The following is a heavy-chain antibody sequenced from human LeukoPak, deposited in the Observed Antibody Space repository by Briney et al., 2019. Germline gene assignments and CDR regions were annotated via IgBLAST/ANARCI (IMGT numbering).Heavy chain of an antibody. J-gene: IGHJ4*02. Sequence: PGGSLRLSCAASGFTFSSYAMSWVRQAPGKGLEWVSAISGSGGSTYYADSVKGRFTISRDNSKNSLYLQMNSLRTEDTAFYYCAKDMIRRAYNHGYGRNPINSWGQGALVTVSS. D-gene: IGHD3-10*01. CDR1: GFTFSSYA. CDR3: AKDMIRRAYNHGYGRNPINS. CDR2: ISGSGGST. V-gene: IGHV3-23*01.